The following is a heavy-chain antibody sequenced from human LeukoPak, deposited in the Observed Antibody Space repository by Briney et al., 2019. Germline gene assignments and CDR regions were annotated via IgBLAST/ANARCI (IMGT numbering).Heavy chain of an antibody. CDR2: FSGSGAST. CDR3: AKSNDWSGMYYFDY. J-gene: IGHJ4*02. Sequence: GGSLRLSCAASGFTFSTYAMNWVRQAPGKGLEWVSTFSGSGASTYYADSVKGRFTISRDNSKNTVYLQMNSLRAEDTAIYYCAKSNDWSGMYYFDYLGQGTLVTVSS. V-gene: IGHV3-23*01. CDR1: GFTFSTYA. D-gene: IGHD3-9*01.